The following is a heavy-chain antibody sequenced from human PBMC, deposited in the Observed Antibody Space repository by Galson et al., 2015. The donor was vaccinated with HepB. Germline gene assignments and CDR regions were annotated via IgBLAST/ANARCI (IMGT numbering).Heavy chain of an antibody. V-gene: IGHV2-70*04. Sequence: PALVKPTPTLTLTCTFSGFSLSTSGMRVSWIRRPPGKALEWLARIDWDDDKFYTTPLRTRLTISKDTSKNQVVLTMTNLDPVDTATYFCARIVPRGSSWYYDYWGQGILVTVSS. CDR3: ARIVPRGSSWYYDY. D-gene: IGHD6-13*01. CDR2: IDWDDDK. J-gene: IGHJ4*02. CDR1: GFSLSTSGMR.